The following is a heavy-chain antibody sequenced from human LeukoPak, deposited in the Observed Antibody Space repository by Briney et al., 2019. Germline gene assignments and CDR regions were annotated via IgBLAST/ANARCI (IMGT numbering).Heavy chain of an antibody. J-gene: IGHJ5*02. Sequence: PSETLSLTCTVSGGSISSYYWSWIRQPPGKGLEWIGYIYYSGSTNYNPSLKSRVTISVDTSKNQFSLKLSSVTAADTAVYYCARDRDPLIDYYDSSGYSFDPWGQGTLVTVSS. V-gene: IGHV4-59*12. CDR3: ARDRDPLIDYYDSSGYSFDP. CDR2: IYYSGST. D-gene: IGHD3-22*01. CDR1: GGSISSYY.